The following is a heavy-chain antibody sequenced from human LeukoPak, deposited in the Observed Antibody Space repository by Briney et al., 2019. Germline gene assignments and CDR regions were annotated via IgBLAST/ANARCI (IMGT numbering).Heavy chain of an antibody. CDR1: GYTFTSHH. Sequence: ASVKVSCKASGYTFTSHHINWVRQATGRGVEWVGWMNPESGNTNYAQRFQGRVTMTWDTSISTAYMELSSLRSDDTAVYYCARRGYCSSTSCSLDYWGQGTLVTVSS. CDR3: ARRGYCSSTSCSLDY. J-gene: IGHJ4*02. CDR2: MNPESGNT. V-gene: IGHV1-8*01. D-gene: IGHD2-2*01.